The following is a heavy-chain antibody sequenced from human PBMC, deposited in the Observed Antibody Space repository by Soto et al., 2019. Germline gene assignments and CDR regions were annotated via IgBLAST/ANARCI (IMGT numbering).Heavy chain of an antibody. CDR1: GYSFTSYW. CDR3: AAGNVVSDYGMDV. Sequence: GATLKISCMGSGYSFTSYWIGWVRQMPGKGLEWMGIIYPGDSDTRYSPSFQGQVTISADKSISTAYLQWSSLKASDTAMYYCAAGNVVSDYGMDVWGQGTTVTVSS. J-gene: IGHJ6*02. V-gene: IGHV5-51*01. D-gene: IGHD2-15*01. CDR2: IYPGDSDT.